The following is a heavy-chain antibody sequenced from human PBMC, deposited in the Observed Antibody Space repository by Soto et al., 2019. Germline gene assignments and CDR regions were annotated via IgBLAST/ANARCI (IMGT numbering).Heavy chain of an antibody. CDR2: INPANGAT. J-gene: IGHJ5*01. V-gene: IGHV1-3*01. Sequence: QVQFVQSGAEVKKPGASVEVSCKTSGYTFTDYTLHWMRQAPGQRIEWMGWINPANGATMYSQKFLGRVSITGDTSASTMYMGLSSLASADTAGSYCGRGPSTACFDSWGQGALGTVST. CDR3: GRGPSTACFDS. D-gene: IGHD1-1*01. CDR1: GYTFTDYT.